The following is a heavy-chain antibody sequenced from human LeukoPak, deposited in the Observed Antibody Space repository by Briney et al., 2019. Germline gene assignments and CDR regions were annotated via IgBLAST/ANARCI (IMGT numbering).Heavy chain of an antibody. CDR1: GFTFSSYA. V-gene: IGHV3-64*01. CDR3: ARVLVAGGDAFDI. Sequence: GGSLRLSCAASGFTFSSYAMHWVRQAPGKGLEYVSAISSNGGSTYYANSVKGRFTISRDNSKNTLYLQMGSLRAEDMAVYYCARVLVAGGDAFDIWGQGTMVTVSS. D-gene: IGHD2-15*01. CDR2: ISSNGGST. J-gene: IGHJ3*02.